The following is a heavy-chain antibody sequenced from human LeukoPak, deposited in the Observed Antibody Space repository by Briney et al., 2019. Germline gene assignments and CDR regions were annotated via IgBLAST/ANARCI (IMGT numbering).Heavy chain of an antibody. V-gene: IGHV4-30-2*01. CDR2: IYHSGST. CDR3: ARNKPPFYGMDV. Sequence: PSQTLSLTCAVSGGSISSGGYSWSWIRQPPGKGLEWIGYIYHSGSTYYNPSLKSRVTISVDRSKNQFSLKLSSVTAADTAVYYCARNKPPFYGMDVWGQGTTVTVSS. CDR1: GGSISSGGYS. D-gene: IGHD1/OR15-1a*01. J-gene: IGHJ6*02.